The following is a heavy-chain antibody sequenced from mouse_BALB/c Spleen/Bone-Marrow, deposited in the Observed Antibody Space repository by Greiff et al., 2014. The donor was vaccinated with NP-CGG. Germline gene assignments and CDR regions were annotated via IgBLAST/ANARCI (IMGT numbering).Heavy chain of an antibody. CDR2: ISYSGST. J-gene: IGHJ1*01. CDR1: GDSITSGY. V-gene: IGHV3-8*02. D-gene: IGHD2-1*01. CDR3: ARYDGNYDWYFDV. Sequence: EVKLVESGPSLVKPSQTLSLTCSVTGDSITSGYWNWIRKFPGNKLEYMGYISYSGSTYYNPSLKSRISITRDTSKNQYYLQLNSVTTEDTATYYCARYDGNYDWYFDVWGAGTTATVSS.